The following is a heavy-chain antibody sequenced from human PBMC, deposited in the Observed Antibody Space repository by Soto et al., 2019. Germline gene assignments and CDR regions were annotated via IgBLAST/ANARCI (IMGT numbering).Heavy chain of an antibody. V-gene: IGHV1-3*05. CDR1: GYTFTSYS. CDR3: ARPMNYADYLDH. Sequence: QVQLVQSGAEEKKPGASVKVSCKASGYTFTSYSMHWVRQAPGQSLEWMGWINGGNGETKYSQSFQGRVTINRDTSARTVYMELSSLRSEDTAVYYCARPMNYADYLDHWGQGTLVTVSS. CDR2: INGGNGET. J-gene: IGHJ4*02. D-gene: IGHD1-7*01.